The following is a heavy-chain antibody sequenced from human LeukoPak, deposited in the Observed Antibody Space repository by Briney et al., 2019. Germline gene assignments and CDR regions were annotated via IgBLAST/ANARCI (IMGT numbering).Heavy chain of an antibody. CDR2: ISGSGDTT. J-gene: IGHJ5*02. CDR1: GFTFSSYA. V-gene: IGHV3-23*01. D-gene: IGHD3-10*01. CDR3: ARDPREDYYGSGSPSWFDP. Sequence: GGSLRLSCAASGFTFSSYAMSWVRQAPGKGLEWVSTISGSGDTTYYADSVKGRFTISRDNSKNTLYLQMNSLRAEDTAVYYCARDPREDYYGSGSPSWFDPWGQGTLVTVSS.